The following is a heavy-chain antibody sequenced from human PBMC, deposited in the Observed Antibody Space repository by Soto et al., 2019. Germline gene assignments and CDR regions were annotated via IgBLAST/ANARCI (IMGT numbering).Heavy chain of an antibody. CDR1: GGSFSGYY. CDR2: INHSGST. V-gene: IGHV4-34*01. CDR3: ARVLGWAAAYSSFDP. J-gene: IGHJ5*02. Sequence: QVQLQQWGAGLLKPSETLSLTCAVYGGSFSGYYWSWIRQPPGKGLEWIGEINHSGSTNYNPSLKGRVTISVATSKNQFSLKLSSVTAADTAVYYCARVLGWAAAYSSFDPWGQGTLVTVSS. D-gene: IGHD6-13*01.